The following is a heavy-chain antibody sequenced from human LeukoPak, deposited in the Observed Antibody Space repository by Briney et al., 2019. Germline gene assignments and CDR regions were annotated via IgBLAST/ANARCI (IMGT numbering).Heavy chain of an antibody. CDR3: ARGIAAAGNDY. CDR2: ISYDGSNK. CDR1: GFTFSSYA. Sequence: GGSLRLSCAASGFTFSSYAMHWVRQAPGKGLEWVAVISYDGSNKYYADSVKGRSTISRDNSKNTLYLQMNSLRAEDTAVYYCARGIAAAGNDYWGQGTLVTVSS. D-gene: IGHD6-13*01. J-gene: IGHJ4*02. V-gene: IGHV3-30-3*01.